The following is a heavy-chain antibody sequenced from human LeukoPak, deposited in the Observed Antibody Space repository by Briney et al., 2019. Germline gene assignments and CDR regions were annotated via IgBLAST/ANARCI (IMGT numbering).Heavy chain of an antibody. CDR1: GDSVSSNIAA. D-gene: IGHD3-10*01. J-gene: IGHJ3*02. V-gene: IGHV6-1*01. CDR3: ARFRGAVDAFDI. CDR2: TYYRSKRSN. Sequence: SQTLSLTCVISGDSVSSNIAAWNWIRQSPSRGLEWLGRTYYRSKRSNDYADSVKSRITINPDTSKNQFSLQLNSVTPEDTAVCYCARFRGAVDAFDIWGQGTMVTVSS.